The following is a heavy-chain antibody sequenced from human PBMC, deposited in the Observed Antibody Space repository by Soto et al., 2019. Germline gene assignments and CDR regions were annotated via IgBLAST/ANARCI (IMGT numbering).Heavy chain of an antibody. Sequence: EVQLVESGGDLVKPGGSLRISCAASGFSVTDAWMTWVRQAPGKGLEWIGRVKRDADGGTTEYAEFVKGRFTISRDVSKNTLNLEMNSLKVEDTGVYYCTTYAYRGGVYVAVFDVWGHGTVVSVSS. D-gene: IGHD6-19*01. CDR2: VKRDADGGTT. V-gene: IGHV3-15*01. CDR1: GFSVTDAW. CDR3: TTYAYRGGVYVAVFDV. J-gene: IGHJ3*01.